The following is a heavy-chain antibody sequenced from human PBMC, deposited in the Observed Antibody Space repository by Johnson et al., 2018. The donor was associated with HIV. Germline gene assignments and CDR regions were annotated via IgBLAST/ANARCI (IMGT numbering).Heavy chain of an antibody. V-gene: IGHV3-48*04. D-gene: IGHD3-16*01. J-gene: IGHJ3*02. Sequence: VQLVESGGGLIQPGGSLRLSCAASGFTFSSYGMHWVRQAPGKGLEWVSHISSSGSTIYYADSVKGRFTISRDNAKKSLYLQMNSLRAEDTAVYYCAREGESLLDAFDIWGQGTMVTVSA. CDR1: GFTFSSYG. CDR3: AREGESLLDAFDI. CDR2: ISSSGSTI.